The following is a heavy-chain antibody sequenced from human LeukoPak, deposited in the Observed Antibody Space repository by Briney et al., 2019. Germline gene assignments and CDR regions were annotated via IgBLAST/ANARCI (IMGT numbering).Heavy chain of an antibody. CDR2: IYYSGST. V-gene: IGHV4-59*01. CDR3: ARENCSSTSCYFRLAAFDI. CDR1: GGSFSGYY. J-gene: IGHJ3*02. Sequence: PSETLSLTCAVYGGSFSGYYWSWIRQPPGKGLEWIGYIYYSGSTNYNPSLKSRVTISVDTSKNQFSLKLSSVTAADTAVYYCARENCSSTSCYFRLAAFDIWGQGTMVTVSS. D-gene: IGHD2-2*01.